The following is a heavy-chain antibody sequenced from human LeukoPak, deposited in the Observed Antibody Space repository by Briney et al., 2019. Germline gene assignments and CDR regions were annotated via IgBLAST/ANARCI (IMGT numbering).Heavy chain of an antibody. J-gene: IGHJ4*02. Sequence: PSETLSLTCTVSGGSISSSGYYWGGIRQPPGKGLEWIGSIYYSGSPYYNPSLKSRVTISVDTSKKQFSLKLSSVTAADTAIYYCAKSGGYGLNDYWGQGTLVTVSS. CDR3: AKSGGYGLNDY. D-gene: IGHD1-26*01. CDR1: GGSISSSGYY. CDR2: IYYSGSP. V-gene: IGHV4-39*01.